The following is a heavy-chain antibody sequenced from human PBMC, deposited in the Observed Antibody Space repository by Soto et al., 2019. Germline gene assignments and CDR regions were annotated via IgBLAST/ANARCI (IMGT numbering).Heavy chain of an antibody. V-gene: IGHV4-39*07. CDR3: ARGTYYDFWSGYYTGLKYYYYMDV. D-gene: IGHD3-3*01. J-gene: IGHJ6*03. Sequence: SETLSLTCTVSGGSISSSSYYWGWIRQPPGKGLEWIGKVYHSGSTYYNPSLKSRVTISVDTSKNQFSLKLSSVTAADTAVYYCARGTYYDFWSGYYTGLKYYYYMDVWGKGTTVTVSS. CDR1: GGSISSSSYY. CDR2: VYHSGST.